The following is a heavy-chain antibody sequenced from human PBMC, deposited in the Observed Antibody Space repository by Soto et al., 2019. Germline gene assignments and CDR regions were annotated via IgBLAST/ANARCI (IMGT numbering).Heavy chain of an antibody. D-gene: IGHD3-22*01. CDR3: ARGITMILVVQGDAPDKYYFDS. J-gene: IGHJ4*02. CDR1: GGSFSGHY. Sequence: SETLSLACAVYGGSFSGHYWSWIRQSPGKGLEWIGEINHSGSTNQNPSLKSRVTISVDTSKNQFSLKLKSVTAADTAVYYCARGITMILVVQGDAPDKYYFDSWGQGTQVTVSS. CDR2: INHSGST. V-gene: IGHV4-34*01.